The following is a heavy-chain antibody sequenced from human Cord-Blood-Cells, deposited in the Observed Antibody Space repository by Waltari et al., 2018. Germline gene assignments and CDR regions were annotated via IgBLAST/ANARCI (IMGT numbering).Heavy chain of an antibody. Sequence: QVQLVESGGGVVQPGRSLRLSCAASGFTFSSYAMHWVRQAPGKGLGWVAVISYEGSNKYYADSVKGRFTISRDNSKNTLYLQMNSLRAEDTAVYYCAREYKRGNYFDYWGQGTLVTVSS. J-gene: IGHJ4*02. CDR3: AREYKRGNYFDY. V-gene: IGHV3-30-3*01. CDR2: ISYEGSNK. D-gene: IGHD1-1*01. CDR1: GFTFSSYA.